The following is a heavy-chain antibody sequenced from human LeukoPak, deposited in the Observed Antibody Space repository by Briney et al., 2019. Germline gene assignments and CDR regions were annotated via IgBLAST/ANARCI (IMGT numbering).Heavy chain of an antibody. Sequence: GGPLRLSCAASGFTFDDYTMHWVRQAPGKGLEWVSLISWDGGSTYYADSVKGRFTISRDNSKNSLYLQMNSLRTEDTALYYCAKDRGERNVGAPTFDYWGQGTLVTVSS. CDR3: AKDRGERNVGAPTFDY. J-gene: IGHJ4*02. D-gene: IGHD1-26*01. CDR1: GFTFDDYT. V-gene: IGHV3-43*01. CDR2: ISWDGGST.